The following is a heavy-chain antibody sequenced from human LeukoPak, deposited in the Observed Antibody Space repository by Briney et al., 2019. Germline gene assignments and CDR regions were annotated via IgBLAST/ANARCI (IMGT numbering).Heavy chain of an antibody. V-gene: IGHV1-69-2*01. CDR2: VDPEDGVT. D-gene: IGHD6-19*01. J-gene: IGHJ4*02. Sequence: ASVKISCKVSGYTFTDYYMQWVQQAPGKGLGWMGLVDPEDGVTIYAEKFQGRVTITADTSTDTAYMELSSLRSEDTAVYYCAILIVAGTHFDYWGQGTLVTVSS. CDR3: AILIVAGTHFDY. CDR1: GYTFTDYY.